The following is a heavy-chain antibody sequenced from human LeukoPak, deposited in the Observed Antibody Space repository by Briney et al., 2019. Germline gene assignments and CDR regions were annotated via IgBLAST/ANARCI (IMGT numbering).Heavy chain of an antibody. Sequence: SETLSLTCTVSGDSISSYYWSWIRQPPGKGLEWIGYIYYSGSTNYNPSLKSRVTISVDTSKNQFSLKVSSVTAADRAVYYCAGGIYYYDSSGYYLDYWGQGTLVTVSS. D-gene: IGHD3-22*01. J-gene: IGHJ4*02. CDR1: GDSISSYY. CDR3: AGGIYYYDSSGYYLDY. CDR2: IYYSGST. V-gene: IGHV4-59*01.